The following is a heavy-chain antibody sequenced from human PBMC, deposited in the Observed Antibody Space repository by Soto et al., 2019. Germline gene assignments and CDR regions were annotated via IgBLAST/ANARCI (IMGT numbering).Heavy chain of an antibody. J-gene: IGHJ5*02. CDR3: ARESGALTVTRYNWFDP. CDR2: IWYDGSNK. CDR1: GFTFSSYG. D-gene: IGHD4-4*01. V-gene: IGHV3-33*01. Sequence: SGGSLRLSCAASGFTFSSYGMHWVRQAPGKGLDWVAVIWYDGSNKYYADSVKGRFTISRDNSKNTLYLQMNSLRAEDTAVYYCARESGALTVTRYNWFDPWGQGTLVTVSS.